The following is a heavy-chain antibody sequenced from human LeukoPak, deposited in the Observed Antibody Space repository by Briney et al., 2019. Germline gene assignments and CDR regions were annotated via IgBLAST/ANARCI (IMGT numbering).Heavy chain of an antibody. J-gene: IGHJ4*02. CDR2: INPNSGAT. CDR3: ARDYVWGSYRYFKDDY. D-gene: IGHD3-16*02. Sequence: ASVTVSFKGSGYTFTIYYMHWVRQAPGQGLEGMGWINPNSGATKYAQKFQGRVTMTRDTSISTAYIELSSLRSNGTAVYYCARDYVWGSYRYFKDDYWGQGTLVTVSS. V-gene: IGHV1-2*02. CDR1: GYTFTIYY.